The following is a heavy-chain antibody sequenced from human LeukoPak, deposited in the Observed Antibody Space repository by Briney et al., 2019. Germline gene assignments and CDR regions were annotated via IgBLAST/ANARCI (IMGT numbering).Heavy chain of an antibody. V-gene: IGHV3-30-3*01. CDR1: GFTFSSYA. CDR3: ARHFNQGGYDFWSGYPDY. J-gene: IGHJ4*02. Sequence: GGSLRLSCAASGFTFSSYAKHWVRQAPGKGLEWVAVISYDGSNKYYADSVKGRFTISRDNSKNTLYLQMNSLRAEDTAVYYCARHFNQGGYDFWSGYPDYWGQGTLVTVSS. D-gene: IGHD3-3*01. CDR2: ISYDGSNK.